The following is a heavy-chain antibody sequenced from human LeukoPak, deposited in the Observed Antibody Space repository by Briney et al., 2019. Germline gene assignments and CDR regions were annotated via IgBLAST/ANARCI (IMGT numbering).Heavy chain of an antibody. CDR3: VRETFHGSGAPRYDY. CDR2: ISSSGSTI. V-gene: IGHV3-48*03. J-gene: IGHJ4*02. CDR1: GFTFSSYE. D-gene: IGHD3-10*01. Sequence: QPGGSLRLSCAASGFTFSSYEMNWVRQAPGKGLEWVSYISSSGSTIYYADSVKGRFTISRDNARNSLYLQMNSLRAEDTAVYYCVRETFHGSGAPRYDYWGQGTLVTVSS.